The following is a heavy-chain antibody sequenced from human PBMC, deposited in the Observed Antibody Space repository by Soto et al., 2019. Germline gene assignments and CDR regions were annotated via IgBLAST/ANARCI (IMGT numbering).Heavy chain of an antibody. J-gene: IGHJ4*02. Sequence: QVQLQESGPGLVKPSQTLSLTCSVSGGSINSGGSYWTWIRRHPGKGLEWIGNTFASGSTSYNPSLKSRLTISIDTSKTHFSLKLSSVTAADTAVYYCARNSISKKIDYWGQGTLVTVSS. CDR3: ARNSISKKIDY. CDR1: GGSINSGGSY. V-gene: IGHV4-31*03. CDR2: TFASGST. D-gene: IGHD3-22*01.